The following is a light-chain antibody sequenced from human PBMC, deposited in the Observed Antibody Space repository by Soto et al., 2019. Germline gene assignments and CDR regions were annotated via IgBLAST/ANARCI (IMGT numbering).Light chain of an antibody. CDR1: QGITTY. V-gene: IGKV1-9*01. Sequence: IQLTQSPSSLPASVGDRVTITCRASQGITTYLAWNQQKPGKAPKLLIYAASALQSGVPSRFSGSGSGTDFTLTISSLQPEDFATYYCLQINSYPYTFGQGTKLEIK. J-gene: IGKJ2*01. CDR3: LQINSYPYT. CDR2: AAS.